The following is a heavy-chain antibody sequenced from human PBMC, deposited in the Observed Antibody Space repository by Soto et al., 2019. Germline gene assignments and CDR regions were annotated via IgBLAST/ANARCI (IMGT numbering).Heavy chain of an antibody. CDR2: ISGSGDST. Sequence: EVQLLESGGGLVQPGGSLRLSCAASGLTFSTLAMSWVRQAPGKGLEWVSGISGSGDSTYHADSVKGRFTISRDNSKNTVYLQMSSLRADDTGVYYCAKIVGPAGGFWGQGTLVTVSS. V-gene: IGHV3-23*01. D-gene: IGHD1-26*01. CDR1: GLTFSTLA. J-gene: IGHJ4*02. CDR3: AKIVGPAGGF.